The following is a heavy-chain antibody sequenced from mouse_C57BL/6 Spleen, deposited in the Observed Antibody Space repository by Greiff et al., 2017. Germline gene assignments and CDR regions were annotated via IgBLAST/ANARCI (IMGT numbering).Heavy chain of an antibody. D-gene: IGHD1-1*01. CDR1: GYTFTTYP. CDR2: FHPYNDDT. V-gene: IGHV1-47*01. CDR3: ARGYYGSSYGYFDV. Sequence: QVQLKESGAELVKPGASVKMSCKASGYTFTTYPIEWMKQNHGKSLEWIGNFHPYNDDTKYNEKFKGKATLTVEKSSSTVYLELSRLTSDDSAVYDCARGYYGSSYGYFDVWGTGTTVTVSS. J-gene: IGHJ1*03.